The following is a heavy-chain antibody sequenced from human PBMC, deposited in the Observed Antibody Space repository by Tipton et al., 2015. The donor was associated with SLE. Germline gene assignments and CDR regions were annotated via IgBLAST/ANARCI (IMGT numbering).Heavy chain of an antibody. J-gene: IGHJ5*02. Sequence: TLSLTCTVSGGSISSHYWSWIRQPPGKGLEWIGYIYYSGSTNYNPSLKSRVTISVDTSKNQFSLKLSSVTAADTAVYYCARVGASGSLNWFDPWGQGTLVTVSS. CDR1: GGSISSHY. V-gene: IGHV4-59*08. CDR3: ARVGASGSLNWFDP. CDR2: IYYSGST. D-gene: IGHD1-26*01.